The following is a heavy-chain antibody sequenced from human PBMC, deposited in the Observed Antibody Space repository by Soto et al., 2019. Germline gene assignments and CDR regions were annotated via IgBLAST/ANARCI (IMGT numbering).Heavy chain of an antibody. Sequence: PGGSLRLSCAASGFTFSSYAMSWVRQAPGKGLEWVSAISGSGGSTYYADSVKGRFTISRDNSKNTLYLQMNSLRAEDTAVYYCAKPPNQYYYDSSGPYFDYWGQGTLVTVSS. CDR3: AKPPNQYYYDSSGPYFDY. V-gene: IGHV3-23*01. J-gene: IGHJ4*02. CDR1: GFTFSSYA. CDR2: ISGSGGST. D-gene: IGHD3-22*01.